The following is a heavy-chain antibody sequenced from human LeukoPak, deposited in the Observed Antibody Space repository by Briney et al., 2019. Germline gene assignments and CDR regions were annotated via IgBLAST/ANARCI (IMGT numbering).Heavy chain of an antibody. V-gene: IGHV4-4*02. CDR1: GDPINSIDW. CDR2: IYHSGGT. Sequence: SSETLSLTCAVSGDPINSIDWWSWVRQSPARGLEWIGEIYHSGGTNYNPSLKSRVTISVDKSKNHLSLKPTSVTAADTAVYFCVGNGYYALDYWGQGALVTVAS. J-gene: IGHJ4*02. CDR3: VGNGYYALDY. D-gene: IGHD2/OR15-2a*01.